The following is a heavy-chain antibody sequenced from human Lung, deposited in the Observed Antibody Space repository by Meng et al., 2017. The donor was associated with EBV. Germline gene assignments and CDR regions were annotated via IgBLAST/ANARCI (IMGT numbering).Heavy chain of an antibody. Sequence: QVQLAQSEAEAKKPGASVTVSRQCSGYPFTGYYKHWVRQAPGQGLEWMGRINPNSGGTNYEQKFQGRVTMTRATSISTAYLELSRLRSDDTAVYYCAHQAVAGTRGWFDPWGQGTLVTISS. CDR2: INPNSGGT. D-gene: IGHD6-19*01. V-gene: IGHV1-2*06. CDR3: AHQAVAGTRGWFDP. J-gene: IGHJ5*02. CDR1: GYPFTGYY.